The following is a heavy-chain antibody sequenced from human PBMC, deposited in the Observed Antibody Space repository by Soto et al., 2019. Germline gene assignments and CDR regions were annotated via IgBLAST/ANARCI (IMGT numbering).Heavy chain of an antibody. CDR2: IYYRGST. Sequence: SETLSLTCTVSGGSISSSSYYWGWIRQPPGKGLEWIGSIYYRGSTYYNPSLKSRVTISVDTSKNQFSLKLSSVTAADTAVYYCARHVIQTHDRSGYYPASWGQGTLVTVSS. J-gene: IGHJ5*02. V-gene: IGHV4-39*01. D-gene: IGHD3-22*01. CDR1: GGSISSSSYY. CDR3: ARHVIQTHDRSGYYPAS.